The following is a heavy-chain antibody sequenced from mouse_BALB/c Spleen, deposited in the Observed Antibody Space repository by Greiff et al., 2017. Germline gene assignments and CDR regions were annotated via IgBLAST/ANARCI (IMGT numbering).Heavy chain of an antibody. CDR1: GYSITSGYY. CDR3: ASHRGDAMDY. J-gene: IGHJ4*01. V-gene: IGHV3-6*02. Sequence: EVKLMESGPGLVKPSQSLSLTCSVTGYSITSGYYWNWIRQFPGNKLEWMGYISYDGSNNYNPSLKNRISITRDTSKNQFFLKLNSVTTEDTATYYCASHRGDAMDYWGQGTSVTVSS. D-gene: IGHD2-14*01. CDR2: ISYDGSN.